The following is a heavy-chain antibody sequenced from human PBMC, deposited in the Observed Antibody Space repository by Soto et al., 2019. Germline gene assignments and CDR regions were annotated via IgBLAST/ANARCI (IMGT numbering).Heavy chain of an antibody. J-gene: IGHJ5*02. CDR1: GFTFNNHA. CDR3: ATGSYSGAWSP. Sequence: PGGSLRLSCAASGFTFNNHAMAWVRQTPGRGLEWVSSISASGGGTDYAAAVKGRFTISRDNSRNTLYLQVNTLRAEDTAVYYCATGSYSGAWSPWGQGTLVTVSS. CDR2: ISASGGGT. D-gene: IGHD1-26*01. V-gene: IGHV3-23*01.